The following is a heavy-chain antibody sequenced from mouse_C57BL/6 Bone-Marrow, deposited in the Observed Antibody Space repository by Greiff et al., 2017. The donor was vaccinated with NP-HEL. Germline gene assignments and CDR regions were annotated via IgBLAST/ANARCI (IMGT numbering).Heavy chain of an antibody. CDR2: ISDGGSYT. CDR1: GFTFSSYA. Sequence: EVQLVESGGGLVKPGGSLKLSCAASGFTFSSYAMSWVRQTPEKRLEWVATISDGGSYTYYPDNVKGRFTISRDNAKNNRYLQMSHLKSEDTAMYYCARGNYGYWFAYWGQGTLVTVSA. D-gene: IGHD2-2*01. CDR3: ARGNYGYWFAY. J-gene: IGHJ3*01. V-gene: IGHV5-4*01.